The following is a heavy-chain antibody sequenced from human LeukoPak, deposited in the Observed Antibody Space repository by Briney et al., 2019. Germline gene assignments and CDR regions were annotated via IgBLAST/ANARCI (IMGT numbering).Heavy chain of an antibody. CDR2: IYYSGTT. J-gene: IGHJ6*02. Sequence: SETLSLTCTVSGGSISYYYWSWIRQSPGKGLEWIGYIYYSGTTNYDPSLKSRVTISVDTSKNQFSLQLRSVTAADTAVYYCAREDPQTTVPEGMDVWGQGTTVTVSS. V-gene: IGHV4-59*01. CDR3: AREDPQTTVPEGMDV. CDR1: GGSISYYY. D-gene: IGHD4-17*01.